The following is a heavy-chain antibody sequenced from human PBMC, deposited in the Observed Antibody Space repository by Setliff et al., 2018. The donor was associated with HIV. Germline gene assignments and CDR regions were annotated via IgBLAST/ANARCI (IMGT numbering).Heavy chain of an antibody. CDR3: ARDQVAVDSVARWRKEYFMDV. CDR1: GFTFSNYE. CDR2: ISSSGSYI. D-gene: IGHD5-12*01. Sequence: GSLRLSCAASGFTFSNYEMSWVRQAPGKGPEWVSSISSSGSYIYYADSVKGRFTISRDNAKNSLYLQLNSLRAEDTAVYYCARDQVAVDSVARWRKEYFMDVWGKGTTVTVSS. V-gene: IGHV3-21*01. J-gene: IGHJ6*03.